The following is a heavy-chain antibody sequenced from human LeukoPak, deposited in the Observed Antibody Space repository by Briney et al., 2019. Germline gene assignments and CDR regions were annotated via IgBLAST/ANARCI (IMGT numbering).Heavy chain of an antibody. CDR3: ARAVEMATSYYGMDV. Sequence: GGSLILSCAASGFTFSDSYMTWIRQAPGKGLEWISYMSSSGGDIHYAGSVKGRFTISRDNAKNSLYLQMNSLRAEDTAVYYCARAVEMATSYYGMDVWGQGTTVTVSS. V-gene: IGHV3-11*04. CDR1: GFTFSDSY. CDR2: MSSSGGDI. D-gene: IGHD5-24*01. J-gene: IGHJ6*02.